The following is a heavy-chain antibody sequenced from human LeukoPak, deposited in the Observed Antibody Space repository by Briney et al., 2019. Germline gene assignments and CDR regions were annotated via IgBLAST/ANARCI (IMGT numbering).Heavy chain of an antibody. CDR3: ARDRRYFDL. J-gene: IGHJ2*01. CDR2: IHYSGGIT. Sequence: SETLSLTCTVSGGSISSYYWSWIRQPPGKGLEWIGYIHYSGGITYYNPSLKSRVTISVDTSKNQFSLKLSSVTAADTAVYYCARDRRYFDLWGRGTLVTVSS. V-gene: IGHV4-59*12. CDR1: GGSISSYY.